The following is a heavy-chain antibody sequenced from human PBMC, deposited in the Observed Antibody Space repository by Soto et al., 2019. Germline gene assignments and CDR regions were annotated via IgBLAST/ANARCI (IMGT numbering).Heavy chain of an antibody. V-gene: IGHV4-31*03. Sequence: QVQLQESGPGLVKPSQTLSLACPVSGGSISSGGSYWSWLRQHPGKGLEFIGYISHSGITYYNPSLKSRLTISLDTSKNQFSLNLKSVTAADSAVSYCARSWSSNLFFDSWGQGTLVTVSP. D-gene: IGHD6-13*01. CDR2: ISHSGIT. CDR1: GGSISSGGSY. CDR3: ARSWSSNLFFDS. J-gene: IGHJ4*02.